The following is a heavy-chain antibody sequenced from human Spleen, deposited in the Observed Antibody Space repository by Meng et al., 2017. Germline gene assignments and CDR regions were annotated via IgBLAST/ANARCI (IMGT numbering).Heavy chain of an antibody. V-gene: IGHV4-34*01. Sequence: QGQSQQVGAGLVKPSETLSLTCVVSGGSFSDYYWSWIRQPPGKGLEWIGEINHSGSTNYNPSLESRATISVDTSQNNLSLKLSSVTAADSAVYYCARGPTTMAYDFDYWGQGTLVTVSS. D-gene: IGHD4-11*01. CDR2: INHSGST. CDR3: ARGPTTMAYDFDY. CDR1: GGSFSDYY. J-gene: IGHJ4*02.